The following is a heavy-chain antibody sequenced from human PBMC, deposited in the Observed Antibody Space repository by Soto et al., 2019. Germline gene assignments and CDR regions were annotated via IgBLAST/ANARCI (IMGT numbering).Heavy chain of an antibody. CDR2: ISGSGGST. CDR1: GFTFSSYA. D-gene: IGHD1-26*01. Sequence: GGSLRLSCAASGFTFSSYAISWVRQAPGKGLEWVSVISGSGGSTYYADSVKGRFTISRDNSKNTLYLQMNSLRAEDTAVYHCAKVPVTRIVGGTHAEYFQDWGQGTPVTVSS. V-gene: IGHV3-23*01. J-gene: IGHJ1*01. CDR3: AKVPVTRIVGGTHAEYFQD.